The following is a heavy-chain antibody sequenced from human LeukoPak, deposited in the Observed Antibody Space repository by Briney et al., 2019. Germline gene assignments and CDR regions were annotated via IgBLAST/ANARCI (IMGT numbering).Heavy chain of an antibody. CDR2: ISAYNGNT. D-gene: IGHD1-26*01. V-gene: IGHV1-18*01. J-gene: IGHJ6*03. CDR1: GYTYPTYS. Sequence: ASVKVSCKASGYTYPTYSFNWVRQAPGQGLEWMGWISAYNGNTNYAQKFQGRVTMTADTSTTTAYMELRSLTSDDSAVYYCARGYSGNYPTYNFYMDVWGKGTTVTVSS. CDR3: ARGYSGNYPTYNFYMDV.